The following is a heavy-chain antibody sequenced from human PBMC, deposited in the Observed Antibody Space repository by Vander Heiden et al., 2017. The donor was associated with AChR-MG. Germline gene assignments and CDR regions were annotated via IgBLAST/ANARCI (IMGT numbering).Heavy chain of an antibody. CDR2: IYYSGST. CDR1: GGSISSYY. D-gene: IGHD3-9*01. J-gene: IGHJ3*02. Sequence: QVQLQESGPGLVKPSETLSLTCTVSGGSISSYYWGWIRQPPGKGLEWIGYIYYSGSTNYNPSLKSRVTISVDTSKNQFSLKLSSVTAADTAVYYCARLDYDILTGRLEAFDIWGQGTMVTVSS. V-gene: IGHV4-59*08. CDR3: ARLDYDILTGRLEAFDI.